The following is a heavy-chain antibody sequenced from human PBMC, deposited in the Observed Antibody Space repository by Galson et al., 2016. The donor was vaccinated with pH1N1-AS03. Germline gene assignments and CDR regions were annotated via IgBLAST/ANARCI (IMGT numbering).Heavy chain of an antibody. Sequence: SLRLSCSASGFSFNTSAISWVRQAQVKELEWVSSISASGGDTYYADSVKGRFTISRDNSRNTLYLQMNSLRAEDAAIYYCARRSPWESYYFDSWGQGTLVTVSS. V-gene: IGHV3-23*01. CDR2: ISASGGDT. D-gene: IGHD3-16*01. J-gene: IGHJ4*02. CDR1: GFSFNTSA. CDR3: ARRSPWESYYFDS.